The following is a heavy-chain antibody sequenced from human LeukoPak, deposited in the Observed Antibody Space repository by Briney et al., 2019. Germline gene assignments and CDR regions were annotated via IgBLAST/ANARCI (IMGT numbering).Heavy chain of an antibody. CDR3: ATSGYSSSWYEGDYFDY. Sequence: SETLSLTCAVSGGSISSSNWWSWVRQPPGKGLEWIGEIYHSGSTNYNPSLKSRVTISVDKSKNQFSLKLSSVTAADTAVYYCATSGYSSSWYEGDYFDYWGQGTLVTVSS. V-gene: IGHV4-4*02. CDR1: GGSISSSNW. D-gene: IGHD6-13*01. J-gene: IGHJ4*02. CDR2: IYHSGST.